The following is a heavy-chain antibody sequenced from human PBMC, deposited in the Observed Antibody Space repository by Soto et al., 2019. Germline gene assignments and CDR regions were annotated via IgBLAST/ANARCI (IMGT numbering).Heavy chain of an antibody. CDR3: ATTPVVAAPPGYFQH. CDR1: GGSISSYY. J-gene: IGHJ1*01. CDR2: IYYSGST. V-gene: IGHV4-59*01. D-gene: IGHD2-15*01. Sequence: SETLSLTCTVSGGSISSYYWSWIRQPPGKGLEWIGYIYYSGSTNYNPSLKSRVTISVDTSKNQFSLKLSSVTAADTAVYYCATTPVVAAPPGYFQHWGQGTLVTVSS.